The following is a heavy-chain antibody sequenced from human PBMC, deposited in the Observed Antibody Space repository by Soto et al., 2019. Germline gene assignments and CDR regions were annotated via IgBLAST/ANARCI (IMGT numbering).Heavy chain of an antibody. CDR2: IYYSVST. CDR1: GGCISGGGYY. J-gene: IGHJ6*02. V-gene: IGHV4-31*03. Sequence: TLSLTCTVSGGCISGGGYYWSWIRQHPGKGLEWIGYIYYSVSTYYNPSLKSRVTISVDTSKNQFSLKLSSVTAADTAVYYCARAYGSGSYSLGYYYYYGMDVWGQGTTVTVSS. D-gene: IGHD3-10*01. CDR3: ARAYGSGSYSLGYYYYYGMDV.